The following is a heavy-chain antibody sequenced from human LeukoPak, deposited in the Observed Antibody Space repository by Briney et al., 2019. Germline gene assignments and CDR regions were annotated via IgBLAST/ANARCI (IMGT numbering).Heavy chain of an antibody. Sequence: GGSLRLSCAASRFTFSSYSMNWVRQAPGKGLEWVSSTSSSGSYIYYADSVKGRFTISRDNSKNTLYLQMNSLRAEDTAIYYCAKEYTGTFSPFPSYFDNWGQGTLVTVSS. D-gene: IGHD1-26*01. J-gene: IGHJ4*02. CDR3: AKEYTGTFSPFPSYFDN. V-gene: IGHV3-21*04. CDR2: TSSSGSYI. CDR1: RFTFSSYS.